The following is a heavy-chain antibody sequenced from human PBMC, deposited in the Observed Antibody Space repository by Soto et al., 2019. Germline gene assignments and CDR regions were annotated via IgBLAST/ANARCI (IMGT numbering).Heavy chain of an antibody. Sequence: ASVKVSCKASGYTFRTYAMHWVRQAPGEGLEWMGWITAGTGNTKYSQKFQGRVTITRDTSVSTVYMELGGLRSEDTAVYYCARGSLLVALDYWGQGSLVTVSS. CDR1: GYTFRTYA. CDR3: ARGSLLVALDY. V-gene: IGHV1-3*01. CDR2: ITAGTGNT. J-gene: IGHJ4*02. D-gene: IGHD5-12*01.